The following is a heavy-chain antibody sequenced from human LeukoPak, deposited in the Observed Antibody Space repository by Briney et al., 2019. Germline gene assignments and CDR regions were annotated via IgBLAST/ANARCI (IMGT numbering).Heavy chain of an antibody. J-gene: IGHJ4*02. CDR1: GFTFSSYG. D-gene: IGHD3-16*02. CDR2: ISYDGSNK. V-gene: IGHV3-30*03. Sequence: GGSLRLSCAASGFTFSSYGMHWVRQAPGKGLEWVAVISYDGSNKYYADSVKGRFTISRDNSKNTLYLQMNSLRAEDTAVYYCASAPPPLYVWGSYRWDDSSGYYLDYWGQGTLVTVSS. CDR3: ASAPPPLYVWGSYRWDDSSGYYLDY.